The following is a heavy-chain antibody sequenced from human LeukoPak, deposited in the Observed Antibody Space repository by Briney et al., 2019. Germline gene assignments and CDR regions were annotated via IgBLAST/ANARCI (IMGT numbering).Heavy chain of an antibody. Sequence: GGSLRLSCAASGFTFSSYAMTWVRQAPGKGLEWVSAISGSGGSTYYADSVKGRFTISRDNAKNSLYLQMNSLRAEDTALYYCARVSGCDLNSAGYFDYWGQGTLVTVSS. D-gene: IGHD5-12*01. CDR1: GFTFSSYA. CDR2: ISGSGGST. J-gene: IGHJ4*02. CDR3: ARVSGCDLNSAGYFDY. V-gene: IGHV3-23*01.